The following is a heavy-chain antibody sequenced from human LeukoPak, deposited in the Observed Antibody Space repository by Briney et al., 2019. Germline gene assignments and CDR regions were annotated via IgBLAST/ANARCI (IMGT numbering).Heavy chain of an antibody. Sequence: GGSLRLSCAASGFSFSSYGMHWVRQAPGKGLEWVAVIWYDGSYKFYAGSVKGRFTISRDNSKNTLYLQMSSLRAEDTAVYYCARDSRDIVLVPAAINWFDHWGQGTLVTVSS. CDR3: ARDSRDIVLVPAAINWFDH. J-gene: IGHJ5*02. V-gene: IGHV3-33*01. D-gene: IGHD2-2*01. CDR2: IWYDGSYK. CDR1: GFSFSSYG.